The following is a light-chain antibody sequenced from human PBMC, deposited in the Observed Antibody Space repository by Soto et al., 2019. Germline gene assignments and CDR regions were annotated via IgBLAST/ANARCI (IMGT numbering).Light chain of an antibody. CDR3: QQSFDAPIT. V-gene: IGKV1-39*01. CDR1: QTISRF. Sequence: DIQVTQFPPSLSASVGDRVTITCRASQTISRFVNWYQQKPGKAPKVLISTASTLQSGVPSRFSGSGSGTDFTLTISSLQPEDFATYYCQQSFDAPITFGQGTRLEIK. J-gene: IGKJ5*01. CDR2: TAS.